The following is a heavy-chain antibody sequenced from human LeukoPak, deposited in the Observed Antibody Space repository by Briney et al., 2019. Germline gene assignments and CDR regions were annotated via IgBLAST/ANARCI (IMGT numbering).Heavy chain of an antibody. CDR3: ARVRPDCSGGSCYSGWFDP. V-gene: IGHV1-18*01. Sequence: ASVKVSCKASGYTFTSYGISWVRQAPGQGLEWMGWISAYNGNTHYAQKLQGRVTMTTDTSTSTAYMELRSLRSDDTAVFYCARVRPDCSGGSCYSGWFDPWGQGTLVTVS. CDR1: GYTFTSYG. CDR2: ISAYNGNT. D-gene: IGHD2-15*01. J-gene: IGHJ5*02.